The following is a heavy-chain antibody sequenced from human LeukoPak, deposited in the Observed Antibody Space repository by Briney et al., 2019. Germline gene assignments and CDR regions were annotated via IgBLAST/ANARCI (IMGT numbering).Heavy chain of an antibody. D-gene: IGHD3-10*01. J-gene: IGHJ4*02. CDR2: INHSGST. CDR1: GGSFSGYY. Sequence: SETLSLTCAVYGGSFSGYYWSWIRQPPGKGLEWIGEINHSGSTNYNPSLKSRVTMSVDTSKNQFSLKLSSVTAADTAVYYCARDRFGELFDYWGQGTLVTVSS. V-gene: IGHV4-34*01. CDR3: ARDRFGELFDY.